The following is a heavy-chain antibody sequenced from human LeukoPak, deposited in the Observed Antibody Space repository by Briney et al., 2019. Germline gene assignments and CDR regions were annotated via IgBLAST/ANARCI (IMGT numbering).Heavy chain of an antibody. D-gene: IGHD1-20*01. CDR2: IYYSGST. CDR3: ARGLYNWNDDWPPYMDV. Sequence: SETLSLTCTVSGGSISSSSYYWGWIRQPPGKGLEWIGSIYYSGSTYYNPSLKSRVTISVDTSKNQFSLKLSSVTAADTAVYYCARGLYNWNDDWPPYMDVWGKGTTVTISS. V-gene: IGHV4-39*07. J-gene: IGHJ6*03. CDR1: GGSISSSSYY.